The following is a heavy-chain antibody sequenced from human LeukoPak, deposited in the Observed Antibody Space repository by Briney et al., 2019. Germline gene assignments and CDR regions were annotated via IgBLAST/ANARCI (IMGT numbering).Heavy chain of an antibody. CDR2: INPNSGGT. V-gene: IGHV1-2*02. Sequence: ASVKVSCKASGYTFTGYYMHWVRPAPGQGLEWMGWINPNSGGTNYAQKFQGRVTMTRDTSISTAYMELSRLRSDDTAVYYCARGTYSSSPFDYWGQGTLVTVSS. CDR1: GYTFTGYY. CDR3: ARGTYSSSPFDY. J-gene: IGHJ4*02. D-gene: IGHD6-13*01.